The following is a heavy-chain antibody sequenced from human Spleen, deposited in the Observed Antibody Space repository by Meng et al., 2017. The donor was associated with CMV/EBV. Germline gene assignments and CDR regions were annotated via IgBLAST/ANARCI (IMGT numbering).Heavy chain of an antibody. Sequence: ASVKVSCKASGYTFTSYGISWVRQAPGQGLEWMGWISAYNGNTNYAQKLQGRVTMTTDTSTSTAYMELRSLRSEDTAVYYCARKYSGYDVGDYFDYWGQGTLVTVSS. J-gene: IGHJ4*02. CDR3: ARKYSGYDVGDYFDY. CDR2: ISAYNGNT. V-gene: IGHV1-18*01. D-gene: IGHD5-12*01. CDR1: GYTFTSYG.